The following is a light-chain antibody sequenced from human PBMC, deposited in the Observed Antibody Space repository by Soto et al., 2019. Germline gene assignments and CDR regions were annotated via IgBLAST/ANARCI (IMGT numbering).Light chain of an antibody. J-gene: IGKJ1*01. CDR1: QSVSSN. CDR3: QQYNNWPRT. CDR2: GVS. Sequence: EIVMTQSPATLSVSPGERATLSCRASQSVSSNLARYQQRPGQAPRLLIYGVSTRATGIPARFSGSGSATEFTLTISSLQSEDFAVYYCQQYNNWPRTFGQGTKVEIK. V-gene: IGKV3-15*01.